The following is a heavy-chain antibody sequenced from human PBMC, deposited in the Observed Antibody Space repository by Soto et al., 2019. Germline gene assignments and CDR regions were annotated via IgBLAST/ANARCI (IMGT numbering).Heavy chain of an antibody. CDR3: ARVVPGAEAWFGP. CDR1: GYTFSNYG. Sequence: QVQLVQSGGEVKRPGASVKVSCKTSGYTFSNYGITWVRQAPGQPLEWLGWISLYSDGTNYAQKFQGRVSVTTDTSTTTDYMELRSLRSDDTAVYYCARVVPGAEAWFGPWGQGTLVTVSS. CDR2: ISLYSDGT. J-gene: IGHJ5*02. V-gene: IGHV1-18*01. D-gene: IGHD2-2*01.